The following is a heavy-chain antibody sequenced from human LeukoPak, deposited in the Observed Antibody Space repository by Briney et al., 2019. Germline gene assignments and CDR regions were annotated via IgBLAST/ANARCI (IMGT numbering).Heavy chain of an antibody. D-gene: IGHD5-12*01. Sequence: ASMRPSCKASGYSFTGYYMHWVRQAPGQGLEWMGCINPNSGGTDYAQKFQGRVTMTRDTSISTAYMELSRLTSDDTAVYYCAGLSGYDPYYFDYWGQGTMVTVSS. CDR2: INPNSGGT. CDR1: GYSFTGYY. CDR3: AGLSGYDPYYFDY. V-gene: IGHV1-2*02. J-gene: IGHJ4*01.